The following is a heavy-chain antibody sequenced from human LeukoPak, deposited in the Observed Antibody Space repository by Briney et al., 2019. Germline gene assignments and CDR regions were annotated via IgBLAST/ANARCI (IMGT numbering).Heavy chain of an antibody. CDR2: ISYDGSNK. D-gene: IGHD6-19*01. J-gene: IGHJ4*02. Sequence: PGGSLRLSCAASGFTFSSYGMHWVRQAPGKGLEWVAVISYDGSNKYYADSVKGRFTISRDNSKNTLYLQMNSLRAEDTAVYYCAKDGYSNGWHFYFDYWGQGTLVTVSS. CDR1: GFTFSSYG. V-gene: IGHV3-30*18. CDR3: AKDGYSNGWHFYFDY.